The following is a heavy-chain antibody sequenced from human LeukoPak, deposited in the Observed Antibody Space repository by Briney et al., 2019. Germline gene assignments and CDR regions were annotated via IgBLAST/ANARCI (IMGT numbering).Heavy chain of an antibody. CDR3: ARGLGYCSSTSCYTRGAAAAHYYYYYMDV. Sequence: ASVKVSCKASGDTFSSYAISWVRQAPGQGLEWMGGIIPIFGTANYAQKFQGRVTITADESTSTAYMELSSLRSEDTAVYYCARGLGYCSSTSCYTRGAAAAHYYYYYMDVWGKGTTVTVSS. D-gene: IGHD2-2*02. V-gene: IGHV1-69*13. J-gene: IGHJ6*03. CDR1: GDTFSSYA. CDR2: IIPIFGTA.